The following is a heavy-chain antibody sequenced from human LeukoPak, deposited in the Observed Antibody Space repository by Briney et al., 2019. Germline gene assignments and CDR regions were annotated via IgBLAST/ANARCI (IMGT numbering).Heavy chain of an antibody. CDR1: GFNFRNYG. CDR2: IQYDGTKK. Sequence: GGSLRLSCAASGFNFRNYGIHWVRQAPGKGLEWVTFIQYDGTKKYYAGYVKSRFTISRDNYKNTLYLQMNSLRPEDTALYYCAKNILTMTMDYMDVWGKGTTVTVSS. CDR3: AKNILTMTMDYMDV. V-gene: IGHV3-30*02. D-gene: IGHD4/OR15-4a*01. J-gene: IGHJ6*03.